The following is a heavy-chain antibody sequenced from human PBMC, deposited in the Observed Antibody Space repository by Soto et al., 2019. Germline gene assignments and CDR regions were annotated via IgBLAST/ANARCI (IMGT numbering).Heavy chain of an antibody. CDR3: ASDLGAEASTLYY. J-gene: IGHJ4*02. V-gene: IGHV3-33*01. CDR2: IWYDGSNK. CDR1: GFTFSSYG. Sequence: QVQLVESGGGVVQPGRSLRLSCAASGFTFSSYGMHWVRQAPGKGLEWVAVIWYDGSNKYYADSVKGRFTISRDNSKNTLYLQMNSLRAEDTAVYYCASDLGAEASTLYYWGQGTLVTVSS. D-gene: IGHD6-13*01.